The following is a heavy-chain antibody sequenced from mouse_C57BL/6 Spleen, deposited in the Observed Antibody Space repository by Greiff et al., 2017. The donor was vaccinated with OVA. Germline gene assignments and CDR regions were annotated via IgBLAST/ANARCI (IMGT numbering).Heavy chain of an antibody. CDR2: INPNNGGT. CDR3: ARTYSNYFDY. D-gene: IGHD2-5*01. CDR1: GYTFTDYY. V-gene: IGHV1-26*01. J-gene: IGHJ2*01. Sequence: EVQLQQSGPELVKPGASVKISCKASGYTFTDYYMNWVKQSHGQSLEWIGDINPNNGGTSYNQKFKGKATLTVDKSSSTAYMELRSLTSEDSAVYYCARTYSNYFDYWGQGTTLTVSS.